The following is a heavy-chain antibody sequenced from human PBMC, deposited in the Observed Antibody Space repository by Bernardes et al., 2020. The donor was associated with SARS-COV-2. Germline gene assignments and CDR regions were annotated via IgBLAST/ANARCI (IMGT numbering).Heavy chain of an antibody. CDR1: GFTFNSYY. Sequence: GSLRLSCAASGFTFNSYYIHWVRQAPEKGLVWVSRISGDGSGTNYADSVKGRFTISRDNARNTVYLQMNSLRAEDTAVYYCTRGSGNYYFDYWGQGTLVTVSS. D-gene: IGHD3-3*01. CDR3: TRGSGNYYFDY. J-gene: IGHJ4*02. V-gene: IGHV3-74*01. CDR2: ISGDGSGT.